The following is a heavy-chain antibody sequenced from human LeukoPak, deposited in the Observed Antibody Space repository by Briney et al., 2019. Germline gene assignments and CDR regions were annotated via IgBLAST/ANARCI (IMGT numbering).Heavy chain of an antibody. J-gene: IGHJ4*02. Sequence: GASVKVSCKASGYTFTSYAMHWVRQAPGQRLEWMGWINAGNGNTKYSQKFQGRVTITRDTSASTAYMELSSLRSEDTAVYYCARGSRTAMAMVPHDYWGQGTLVTVSS. V-gene: IGHV1-3*01. CDR2: INAGNGNT. CDR1: GYTFTSYA. D-gene: IGHD5-18*01. CDR3: ARGSRTAMAMVPHDY.